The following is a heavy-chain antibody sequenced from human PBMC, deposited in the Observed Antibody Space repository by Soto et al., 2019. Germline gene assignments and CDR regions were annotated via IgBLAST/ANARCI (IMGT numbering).Heavy chain of an antibody. J-gene: IGHJ6*02. CDR2: IIPIFGAT. CDR1: GGTFNDYA. V-gene: IGHV1-69*13. D-gene: IGHD2-21*01. CDR3: AIEHSYHHYDMDV. Sequence: SVKVSCKASGGTFNDYAFSWVRQAPGQGLEWMGGIIPIFGATNYAQLFQGRLTITADESTRTLYMELGSLRSDDTAVYYCAIEHSYHHYDMDVWGQGPTVTVSS.